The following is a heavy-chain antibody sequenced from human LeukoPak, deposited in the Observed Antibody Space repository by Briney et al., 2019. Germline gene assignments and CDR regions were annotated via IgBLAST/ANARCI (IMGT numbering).Heavy chain of an antibody. CDR2: IIPIFGTA. J-gene: IGHJ6*02. CDR1: GGTFSSYA. Sequence: GASVKVSCKASGGTFSSYAISWVRQAPGQGLEWMGGIIPIFGTANYAQKFQGRVSMTTDTSTSTAYMEVRSLRSDDTAVYYCARGGYYDRGGQTFMDVWGQGTTVTVSS. CDR3: ARGGYYDRGGQTFMDV. D-gene: IGHD3-22*01. V-gene: IGHV1-69*05.